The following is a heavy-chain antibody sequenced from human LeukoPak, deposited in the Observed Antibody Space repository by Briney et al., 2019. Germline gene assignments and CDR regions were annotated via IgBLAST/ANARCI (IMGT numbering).Heavy chain of an antibody. CDR1: GGSISSYY. CDR2: IYYSGST. Sequence: SETLSLTCTVSGGSISSYYWSWIRQPPGKGLEWIGYIYYSGSTNYNPSLKSRVTIPVDTSKNQFSLKLSSVTAADTAVYYCARGGGDGWGYNWFDPWGQGTLVTVSS. CDR3: ARGGGDGWGYNWFDP. V-gene: IGHV4-59*01. J-gene: IGHJ5*02. D-gene: IGHD2-21*02.